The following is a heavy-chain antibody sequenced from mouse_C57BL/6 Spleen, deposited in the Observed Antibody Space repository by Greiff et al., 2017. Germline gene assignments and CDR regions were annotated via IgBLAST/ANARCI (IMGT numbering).Heavy chain of an antibody. CDR1: GFTFSSYA. CDR3: TRDTTVVAGHYYAMDY. V-gene: IGHV5-9-1*02. D-gene: IGHD1-1*01. Sequence: EVKLQESGEGLVKPGGSLKLSCAASGFTFSSYAMSWVRQTPEKRLEWVAYISSGGDYIYYADTVKGRFTISRDNARNTLYLQMSSLKSEDTAMYYCTRDTTVVAGHYYAMDYWGQGTSVTVSS. CDR2: ISSGGDYI. J-gene: IGHJ4*01.